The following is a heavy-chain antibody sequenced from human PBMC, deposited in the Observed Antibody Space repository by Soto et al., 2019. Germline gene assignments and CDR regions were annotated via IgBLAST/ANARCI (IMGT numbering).Heavy chain of an antibody. D-gene: IGHD1-26*01. CDR1: GDSISSAGYY. V-gene: IGHV4-31*03. CDR3: ARRRKGGRSWEDHYFDY. Sequence: PSETLSLTCSVSGDSISSAGYYWSWIRQHPGKNLEWIGYISYSGSTYYNPSLQSRVTISVDTSKNQFSLELSSVTAADTAVYYCARRRKGGRSWEDHYFDYWGRGTLVTVSS. CDR2: ISYSGST. J-gene: IGHJ4*02.